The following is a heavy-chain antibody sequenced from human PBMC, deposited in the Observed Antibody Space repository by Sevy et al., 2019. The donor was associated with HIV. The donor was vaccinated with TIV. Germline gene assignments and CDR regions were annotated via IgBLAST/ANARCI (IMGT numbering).Heavy chain of an antibody. CDR2: IYPGDSDT. Sequence: GESLKISCKGSGYSFTSYWIGWVRQMPGKGLEWMGIIYPGDSDTRYRPSFQGQVNISADKSISTAYLQWSSLKASDTAMYYCARQGNYCSSTSCPGWWFDPWGQGTLVTVSS. CDR1: GYSFTSYW. J-gene: IGHJ5*02. V-gene: IGHV5-51*01. D-gene: IGHD2-2*01. CDR3: ARQGNYCSSTSCPGWWFDP.